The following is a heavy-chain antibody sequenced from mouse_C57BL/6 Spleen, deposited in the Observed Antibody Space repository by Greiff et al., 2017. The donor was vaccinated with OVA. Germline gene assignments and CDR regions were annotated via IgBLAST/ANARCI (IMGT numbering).Heavy chain of an antibody. Sequence: VQLQQPGAELVKPGASVKLSCKASGYTFTSYWMHWVKQRPGQGLEWIGMIHPNSGSTNYNEKFKSKATLTVDKSSSTAYMQLSSLTSEDSAVYYCARSDYDGGAYAMDYWGQGTSVTVSS. CDR1: GYTFTSYW. J-gene: IGHJ4*01. V-gene: IGHV1-64*01. D-gene: IGHD2-4*01. CDR3: ARSDYDGGAYAMDY. CDR2: IHPNSGST.